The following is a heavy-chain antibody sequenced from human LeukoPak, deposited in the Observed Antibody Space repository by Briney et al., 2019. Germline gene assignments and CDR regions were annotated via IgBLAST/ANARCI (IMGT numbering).Heavy chain of an antibody. CDR2: IYSDGRTT. V-gene: IGHV3-74*01. CDR1: GFTFSSSW. D-gene: IGHD6-19*01. Sequence: GGSLRLSCVASGFTFSSSWMHWVRQAPGKGLVWVSRIYSDGRTTDYADSVRGRFTISRDNPNNMLYLQMSGLNAEDTAVYYCVRETFIAMVGSHALDIWGQGTMVTVSS. J-gene: IGHJ3*02. CDR3: VRETFIAMVGSHALDI.